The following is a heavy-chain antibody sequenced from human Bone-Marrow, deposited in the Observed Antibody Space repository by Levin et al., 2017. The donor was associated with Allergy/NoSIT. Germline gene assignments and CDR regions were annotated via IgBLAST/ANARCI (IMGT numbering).Heavy chain of an antibody. CDR3: TTSPGVAG. D-gene: IGHD6-19*01. V-gene: IGHV3-53*01. Sequence: TGGSLRLSCAASGFTVGNNYMNWVRQAPGKGLEWVSVIYSGGQTFYADSVKGRFSISRDNSKNTLYLQMNNLRAEDTAVYYCTTSPGVAGWGQGTLVAVSS. CDR1: GFTVGNNY. J-gene: IGHJ4*02. CDR2: IYSGGQT.